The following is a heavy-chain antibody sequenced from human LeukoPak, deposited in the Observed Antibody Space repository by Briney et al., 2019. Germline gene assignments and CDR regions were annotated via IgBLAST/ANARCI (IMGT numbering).Heavy chain of an antibody. V-gene: IGHV4-39*01. D-gene: IGHD6-19*01. Sequence: TSETLSLTCTVSGGSISSSSYYWGWIRQPPGKGLEWIGSIYYSGSTYYNPSLKSRVTISVDTSKNQFSLKLSSVTAADTAVYYCASYEEQCLILYPWGQGTLVTVSS. CDR2: IYYSGST. CDR3: ASYEEQCLILYP. CDR1: GGSISSSSYY. J-gene: IGHJ5*02.